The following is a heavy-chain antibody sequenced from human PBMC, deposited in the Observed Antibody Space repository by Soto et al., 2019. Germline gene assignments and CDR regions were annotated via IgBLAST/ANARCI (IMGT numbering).Heavy chain of an antibody. CDR3: ARSLKYDSSGASDY. V-gene: IGHV4-31*01. J-gene: IGHJ4*02. D-gene: IGHD3-22*01. CDR2: IYYSGLT. Sequence: QVQLQESGPGLVEPSQTLSLTCTVSGDSISSDGYYWSWIRQPPGKGLEWLGYIYYSGLTLFSPSLNSLVSISRYTSKNQFSLKVRSVSAADAAVYYCARSLKYDSSGASDYWGQGTLVNVPP. CDR1: GDSISSDGYY.